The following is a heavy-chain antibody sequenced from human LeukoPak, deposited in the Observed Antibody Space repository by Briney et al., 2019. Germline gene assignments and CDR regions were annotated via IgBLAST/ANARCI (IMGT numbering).Heavy chain of an antibody. Sequence: ASVNVSCKASVYTFTGYYMHWVGQAPGHGVEWMGGMNPNSGGTNYAQKFQGRVTMTRDTSISTAYMELSRLRSDDTAVYYCASHCSSTSCYDDDYWGQGTLVTVSS. CDR2: MNPNSGGT. CDR3: ASHCSSTSCYDDDY. J-gene: IGHJ4*02. V-gene: IGHV1-2*02. D-gene: IGHD2-2*01. CDR1: VYTFTGYY.